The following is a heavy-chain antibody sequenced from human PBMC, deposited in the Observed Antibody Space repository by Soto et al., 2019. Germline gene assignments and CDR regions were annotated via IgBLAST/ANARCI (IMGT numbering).Heavy chain of an antibody. CDR1: GFTFSSYE. CDR2: ISSSGSTI. D-gene: IGHD6-19*01. J-gene: IGHJ4*02. Sequence: GSLRLSCAASGFTFSSYEMNWVRQAPGKGLEWVSYISSSGSTIYYADSVKGRFTISRDNAKNSLYLQMNSLRAEDTAVYYCARDLAVAGTFDYWGQGTLVTVSS. CDR3: ARDLAVAGTFDY. V-gene: IGHV3-48*03.